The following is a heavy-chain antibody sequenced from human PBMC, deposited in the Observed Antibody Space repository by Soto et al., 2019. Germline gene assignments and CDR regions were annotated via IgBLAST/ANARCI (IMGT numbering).Heavy chain of an antibody. D-gene: IGHD2-15*01. V-gene: IGHV3-30*18. CDR2: ISYDGSNK. CDR1: GFTFSSYG. Sequence: SLRLSCAASGFTFSSYGMHWVRQAPGKGLEWVAVISYDGSNKYYADSVKGRFTISRDNSKNTLYLQMNSLRAEDTAVYYCAKDGGYCSVGSCLLGYYYGMDVWGQGTTVTVSS. J-gene: IGHJ6*02. CDR3: AKDGGYCSVGSCLLGYYYGMDV.